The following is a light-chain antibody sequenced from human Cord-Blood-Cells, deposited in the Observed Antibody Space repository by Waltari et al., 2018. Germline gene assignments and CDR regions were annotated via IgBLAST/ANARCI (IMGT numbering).Light chain of an antibody. J-gene: IGLJ2*01. CDR2: DVS. CDR3: SSYTSSSVV. CDR1: SSDVGGYDD. Sequence: QYALTQPASVSGSPGQSITISCNGTSSDVGGYDDVSWYQQHPGNAPKLMLYDVSNRPSGVSNRFSGSKSGNTASLTISGLQAEDEADYYCSSYTSSSVVFGGGTKLTVL. V-gene: IGLV2-14*01.